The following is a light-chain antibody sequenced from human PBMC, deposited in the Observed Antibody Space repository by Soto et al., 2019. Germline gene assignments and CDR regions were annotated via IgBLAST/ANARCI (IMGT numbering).Light chain of an antibody. CDR2: KAS. CDR1: QTISSW. CDR3: QQYKNGWT. Sequence: DIQMTQSPSTLSGSVGDRVTITCRASQTISSWLAWYQQKPGKAPKLLIYKASTLKSGVPSRFSGSGSGTEFTLTISSLQPDDFATYYCQQYKNGWTFGQGTKVDI. J-gene: IGKJ1*01. V-gene: IGKV1-5*03.